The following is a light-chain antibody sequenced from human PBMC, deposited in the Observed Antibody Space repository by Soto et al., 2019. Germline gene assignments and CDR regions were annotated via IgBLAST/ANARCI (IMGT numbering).Light chain of an antibody. CDR2: GAS. J-gene: IGKJ5*01. CDR1: QIVSSN. V-gene: IGKV3-15*01. Sequence: ELVMTQSPATLSLSPGERSTLSCRASQIVSSNLAWYQQKPGQAPRLLFYGASTRATGLPARFSGTGSGTEFTLTINSLQAEDSAVYYCQQYYNWPRTFGQGTRLEIK. CDR3: QQYYNWPRT.